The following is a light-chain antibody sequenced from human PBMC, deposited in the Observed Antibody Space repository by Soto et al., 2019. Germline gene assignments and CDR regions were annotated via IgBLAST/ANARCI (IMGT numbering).Light chain of an antibody. J-gene: IGKJ1*01. Sequence: EIALTQCPSTLSGSPLKRGTPSCSARQRVSSILASHQHKPAQAPRILMYDASTRATGIPARCSGSGSGTEFTLTSTSLQSEDFADYYSHQFHNSPRTFGQGTKGDI. CDR3: HQFHNSPRT. V-gene: IGKV3D-15*01. CDR2: DAS. CDR1: QRVSSI.